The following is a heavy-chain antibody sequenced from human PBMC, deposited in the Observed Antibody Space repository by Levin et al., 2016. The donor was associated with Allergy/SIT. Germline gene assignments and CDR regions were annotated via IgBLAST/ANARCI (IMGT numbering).Heavy chain of an antibody. J-gene: IGHJ6*02. Sequence: WIRQPPGKGLEWIGYIYYSGSTNYNPSLKSRVTISVDTSKNQFSLKLSSVTAADTAVYYCARDQGYGRYYYYGMDVWGQGTTVTVSS. CDR3: ARDQGYGRYYYYGMDV. D-gene: IGHD4-17*01. V-gene: IGHV4-59*01. CDR2: IYYSGST.